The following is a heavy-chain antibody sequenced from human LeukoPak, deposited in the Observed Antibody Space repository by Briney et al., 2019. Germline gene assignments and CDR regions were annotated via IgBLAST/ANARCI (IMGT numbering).Heavy chain of an antibody. V-gene: IGHV1-69*13. CDR1: GDSFNNYV. CDR3: EAAGGSNWYIY. CDR2: IIPVFGTV. Sequence: SVTVSFTASGDSFNNYVISWVRQAPGQGLEWMGGIIPVFGTVKYSQKFQGRVTITADEPTSKAYMQLDSLESSDTALYFCEAAGGSNWYIYWGQGTLVSVSS. J-gene: IGHJ4*02. D-gene: IGHD6-13*01.